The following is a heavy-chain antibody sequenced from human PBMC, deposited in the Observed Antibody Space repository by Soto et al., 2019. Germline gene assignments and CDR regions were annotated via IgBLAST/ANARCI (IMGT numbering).Heavy chain of an antibody. CDR3: ARDKNAAAGGYYGMDV. J-gene: IGHJ6*02. V-gene: IGHV3-33*01. Sequence: TGGSLRLSCAASGFTFSSYGMHWDSQAPGKGLEWVAVIWYDGSNKYYADSVKGRFTISRDNSKNTLYLQMNSLRAEDTAVYYCARDKNAAAGGYYGMDVWGQGTTVTVSS. CDR2: IWYDGSNK. CDR1: GFTFSSYG. D-gene: IGHD6-13*01.